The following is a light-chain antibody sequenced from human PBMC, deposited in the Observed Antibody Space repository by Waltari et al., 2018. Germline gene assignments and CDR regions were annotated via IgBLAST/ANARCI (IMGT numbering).Light chain of an antibody. V-gene: IGKV1-5*01. CDR2: DAS. CDR1: EANNKW. Sequence: DTQLSQFPSTLAASVGDRVTITCRAREANNKWLAWYQQKPGKAPKVLIYDASPLQSGVPSRFRGSGSGTEFTLTIDSLQPDDFATYYCQQYNRFSPFGQGTNVEVK. J-gene: IGKJ1*01. CDR3: QQYNRFSP.